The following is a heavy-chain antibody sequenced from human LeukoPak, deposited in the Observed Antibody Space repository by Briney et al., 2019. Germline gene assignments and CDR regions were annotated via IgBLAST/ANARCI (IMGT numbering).Heavy chain of an antibody. CDR1: GFSVSVYY. CDR3: ARVLYGSFDS. Sequence: GGSLRLSCAASGFSVSVYYMTWVRQAPGKGLEWVSVTHSDGTTHYPDSVKGRFSISRHNSMNTLFLQLNNLSPEDTAIYYCARVLYGSFDSWGQGALVTVSS. D-gene: IGHD2-8*01. V-gene: IGHV3-53*04. CDR2: THSDGTT. J-gene: IGHJ4*02.